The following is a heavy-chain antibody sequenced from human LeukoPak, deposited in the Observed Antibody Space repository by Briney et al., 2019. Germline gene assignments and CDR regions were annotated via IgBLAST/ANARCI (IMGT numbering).Heavy chain of an antibody. Sequence: SETLSLTCSVSGGSISYYYWGWIRQPPGKALEWIGSVYYSGTTSYNPSLKSRVSISVDMSKNHFSLRLSSVTAADTAVYFCARNYYDTKKPWDWGQGTLVTVSS. J-gene: IGHJ4*02. D-gene: IGHD3-22*01. CDR3: ARNYYDTKKPWD. CDR1: GGSISYYY. CDR2: VYYSGTT. V-gene: IGHV4-39*02.